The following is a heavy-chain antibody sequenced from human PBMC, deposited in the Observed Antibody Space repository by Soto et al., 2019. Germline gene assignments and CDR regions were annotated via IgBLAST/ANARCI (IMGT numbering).Heavy chain of an antibody. CDR2: IYYSGST. D-gene: IGHD4-17*01. CDR3: AGGTVTTGGFDY. V-gene: IGHV4-61*01. CDR1: GGSVSSGSYY. J-gene: IGHJ4*02. Sequence: QVQLQESGPGLVKPSETLSLTCTVSGGSVSSGSYYWSWIRQPPGKGLEWIGYIYYSGSTNYNPSRQGRGTRSLDTSKNQFSRKLSSVTAADTAVYYCAGGTVTTGGFDYWGQGTLVTVSS.